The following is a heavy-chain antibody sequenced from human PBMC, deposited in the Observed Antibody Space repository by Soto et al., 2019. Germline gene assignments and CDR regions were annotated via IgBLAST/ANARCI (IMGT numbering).Heavy chain of an antibody. CDR3: ARDNGRPLLGGNYYYITDV. CDR2: IIPLFRTP. Sequence: QVQVVQYGAEVKEPGSSVKVSCQASGGTFSSSALSWLRQAPGQGVEWMGGIIPLFRTPDYAQKFQGRVTITADESTSTAYMALSSVRSADSAIYYCARDNGRPLLGGNYYYITDVWGQGTTITVSS. CDR1: GGTFSSSA. J-gene: IGHJ6*02. V-gene: IGHV1-69*12. D-gene: IGHD3-3*02.